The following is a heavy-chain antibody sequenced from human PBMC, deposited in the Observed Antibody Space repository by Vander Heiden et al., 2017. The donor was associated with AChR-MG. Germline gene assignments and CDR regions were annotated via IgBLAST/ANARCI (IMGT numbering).Heavy chain of an antibody. CDR3: AHGGRQLSAFDY. J-gene: IGHJ4*02. V-gene: IGHV2-5*02. Sequence: QITLKESGPTLVKPTQTLTLTCTFSGFSLSTSGVGVGWIRQPPGKALEWLALIYWDDDKRYNPSLKSRLTIPKDTSKNQVVLTMTNMDPVDTATYYCAHGGRQLSAFDYWGQGTLVTVSS. D-gene: IGHD6-13*01. CDR2: IYWDDDK. CDR1: GFSLSTSGVG.